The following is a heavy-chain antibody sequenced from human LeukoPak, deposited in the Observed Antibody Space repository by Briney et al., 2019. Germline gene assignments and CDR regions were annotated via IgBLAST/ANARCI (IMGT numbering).Heavy chain of an antibody. J-gene: IGHJ6*03. D-gene: IGHD1-26*01. Sequence: GGSLRLSCAASGFTFTSYNMNWVRQAPGKGLEWVSSITSSSSYIYYADSVKGRFTISRDNAKNSLYLQMDSLRVEDTAVYYCARDPYSGNYGAYYYYYMDVWGKGTTVTISS. V-gene: IGHV3-21*06. CDR1: GFTFTSYN. CDR2: ITSSSSYI. CDR3: ARDPYSGNYGAYYYYYMDV.